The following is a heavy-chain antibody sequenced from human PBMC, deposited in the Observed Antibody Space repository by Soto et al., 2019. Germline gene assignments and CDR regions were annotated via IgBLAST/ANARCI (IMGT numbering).Heavy chain of an antibody. V-gene: IGHV3-7*01. CDR3: ATDVFTVTNHYYYYYMDV. CDR2: IKQDGSEK. CDR1: GFTFSSYW. D-gene: IGHD4-17*01. Sequence: GGSLRLSCAASGFTFSSYWMSWVRQAPGKGLEWVANIKQDGSEKYYVDSVKGRFTISRDNAKNSLYLQMNSLRAEDTAVYYCATDVFTVTNHYYYYYMDVWGKGTTVTVSS. J-gene: IGHJ6*03.